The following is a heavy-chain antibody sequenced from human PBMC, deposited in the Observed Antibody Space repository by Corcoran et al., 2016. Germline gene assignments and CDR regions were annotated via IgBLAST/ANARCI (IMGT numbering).Heavy chain of an antibody. D-gene: IGHD2-15*01. CDR1: GGSISSYY. CDR2: IYYSGST. J-gene: IGHJ4*02. CDR3: ATSPIGYCSGGSCYYFDY. Sequence: QVQLQESGPGLVKPSETLSLTCTVSGGSISSYYWSWIRQPPGKGLGWIGYIYYSGSTNYNPSLKSRVTISVDTSKNQFSLKLSSVTAADTAVYYCATSPIGYCSGGSCYYFDYWGQGTLVTVSS. V-gene: IGHV4-59*01.